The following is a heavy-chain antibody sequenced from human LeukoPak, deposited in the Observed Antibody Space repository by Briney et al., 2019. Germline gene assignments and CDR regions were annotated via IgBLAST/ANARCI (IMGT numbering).Heavy chain of an antibody. J-gene: IGHJ5*02. CDR3: ARRDGWFDP. Sequence: PSETLSLTCAVSGYSISSGYYWGWIRQPPGKGVEWIGSIYHSGSTYYNPSLKSRVTISVDTSKNQFSLKLSSVTAADTAVYYCARRDGWFDPWGQGTLVTVSS. CDR1: GYSISSGYY. CDR2: IYHSGST. D-gene: IGHD5-24*01. V-gene: IGHV4-38-2*01.